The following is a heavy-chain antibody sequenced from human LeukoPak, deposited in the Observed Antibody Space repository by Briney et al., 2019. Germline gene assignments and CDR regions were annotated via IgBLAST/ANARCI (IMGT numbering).Heavy chain of an antibody. Sequence: PGGSLRLSCAASGFTFSDYYMSWIRQAPGKGLERVSYISSSGSTIYYADSVKGRFTISRDNAKNSLYLQMNSLRAEDTAVYYCARDRRGDYYYYYMDVWGKGTTVTVSS. D-gene: IGHD3-10*01. CDR3: ARDRRGDYYYYYMDV. CDR2: ISSSGSTI. V-gene: IGHV3-11*01. CDR1: GFTFSDYY. J-gene: IGHJ6*03.